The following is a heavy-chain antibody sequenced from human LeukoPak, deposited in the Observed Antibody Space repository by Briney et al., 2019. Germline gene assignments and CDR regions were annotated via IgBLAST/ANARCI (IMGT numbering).Heavy chain of an antibody. D-gene: IGHD3-22*01. J-gene: IGHJ5*02. CDR3: ARDGSYYYDSSGFDP. Sequence: ASVKVSCKAPGYTFTSYYMHWVRQAPGQGLEWMGIINPSGGSTSYAQKFQGRVTMTRDTSTSTVYMELSSLRSEDTAVYYCARDGSYYYDSSGFDPWGQGTLVTVSS. CDR2: INPSGGST. CDR1: GYTFTSYY. V-gene: IGHV1-46*01.